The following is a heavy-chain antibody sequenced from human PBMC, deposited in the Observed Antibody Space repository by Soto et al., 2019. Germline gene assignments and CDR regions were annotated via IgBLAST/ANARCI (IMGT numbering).Heavy chain of an antibody. Sequence: SVKVSCKARGGSVSSYAISWVRQAPGQGLEWMGGIIPIFGTANYAQKFQGRVTITADESTSTAYMELSSLRSEDTAVYYCAREGQIVRFYYYYGMDVWGQGTTVTVSS. CDR2: IIPIFGTA. CDR1: GGSVSSYA. D-gene: IGHD6-6*01. J-gene: IGHJ6*02. V-gene: IGHV1-69*01. CDR3: AREGQIVRFYYYYGMDV.